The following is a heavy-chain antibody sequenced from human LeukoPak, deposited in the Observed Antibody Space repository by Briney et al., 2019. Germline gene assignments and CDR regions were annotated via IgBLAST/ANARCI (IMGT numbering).Heavy chain of an antibody. J-gene: IGHJ4*02. V-gene: IGHV4-30-4*08. D-gene: IGHD4-17*01. CDR3: ARVPVGILRFDY. Sequence: SQTLSLTCTVSGGSISSGDYYWSWIRQPPGKGLEWIGYIYYSGSTYYNPSLKSRVTISVATSKNQFSLKLSSVTAADTAVYYCARVPVGILRFDYWGQGTLVTVSS. CDR2: IYYSGST. CDR1: GGSISSGDYY.